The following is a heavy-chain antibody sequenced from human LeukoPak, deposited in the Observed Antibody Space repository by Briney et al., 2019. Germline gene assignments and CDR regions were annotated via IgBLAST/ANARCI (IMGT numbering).Heavy chain of an antibody. Sequence: SVKVSCKASGGTFSSYAISWVRQAPGQGLEWMGRIIPILGIANYAQKFQGRVTITADKSTSTAYMELSSLRSEDTAVYYCAVSGRNNYFDYWGQGTLVTVSS. CDR1: GGTFSSYA. CDR3: AVSGRNNYFDY. CDR2: IIPILGIA. J-gene: IGHJ4*02. D-gene: IGHD3-10*01. V-gene: IGHV1-69*04.